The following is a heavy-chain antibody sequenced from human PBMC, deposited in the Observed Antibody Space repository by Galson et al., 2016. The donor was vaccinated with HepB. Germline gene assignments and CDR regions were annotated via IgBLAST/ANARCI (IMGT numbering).Heavy chain of an antibody. D-gene: IGHD2-21*01. CDR3: TREGVGYSGMDV. V-gene: IGHV3-30*03. CDR2: ISYDGSHK. J-gene: IGHJ6*01. Sequence: SCKASGFTFKSYAMHWVRQAPGKGLEWVAAISYDGSHKYYSGSVKGRFTVSRDNSRNTLFLQMNSLRRDDTAVYFCTREGVGYSGMDVWGQGTTVIVSS. CDR1: GFTFKSYA.